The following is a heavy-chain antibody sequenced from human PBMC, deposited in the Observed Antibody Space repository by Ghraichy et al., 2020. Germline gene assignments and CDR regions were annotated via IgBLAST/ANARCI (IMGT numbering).Heavy chain of an antibody. CDR2: IWYDGSNK. CDR1: GFTFSSYG. CDR3: ARVSSGYCSSTSCYEMGY. V-gene: IGHV3-33*01. J-gene: IGHJ4*02. D-gene: IGHD2-2*03. Sequence: GGSLRLSCAASGFTFSSYGMHWVRQAPGKGLEWVAVIWYDGSNKYYADSVKGRFTISRDNSKNTLYLQMNSLRAEDTAVYYCARVSSGYCSSTSCYEMGYWGQGTLVTVSS.